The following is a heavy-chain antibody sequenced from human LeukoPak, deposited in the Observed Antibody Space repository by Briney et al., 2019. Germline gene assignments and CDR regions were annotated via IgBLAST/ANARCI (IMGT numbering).Heavy chain of an antibody. Sequence: GGSLRLSCAASGFTFSDYYMSWIRQAPGKGLEWVSYISSSGSAIYYADSVKGRFTISRGNAKNSLSLQMNSLRAEDTAVYFCAREYSGTLRSGAFDIWGQGTMVTVSS. V-gene: IGHV3-11*01. CDR1: GFTFSDYY. CDR3: AREYSGTLRSGAFDI. D-gene: IGHD1-26*01. CDR2: ISSSGSAI. J-gene: IGHJ3*02.